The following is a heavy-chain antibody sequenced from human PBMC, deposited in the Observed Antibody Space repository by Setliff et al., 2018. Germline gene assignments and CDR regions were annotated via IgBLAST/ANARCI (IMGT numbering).Heavy chain of an antibody. CDR2: IYPGGST. Sequence: SETLSLTCTVSGGSISSGGYYWNWIRQHPGKGLEWIGYIYPGGSTSYNPSLKNGVAVSVDTSRNRFSLKLTSVTAADTAVYYCAREDVPSASFDYWGLGALVTVSS. CDR1: GGSISSGGYY. J-gene: IGHJ4*02. D-gene: IGHD3-10*02. V-gene: IGHV4-31*03. CDR3: AREDVPSASFDY.